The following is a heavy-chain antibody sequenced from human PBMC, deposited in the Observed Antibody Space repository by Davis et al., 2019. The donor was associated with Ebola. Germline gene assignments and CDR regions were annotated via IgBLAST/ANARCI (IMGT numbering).Heavy chain of an antibody. D-gene: IGHD3-3*01. CDR2: ISGSGGST. CDR1: GFTFSSYG. V-gene: IGHV3-21*01. Sequence: GESLKISCAASGFTFSSYGMHWVRQAPGKGLEWVSAISGSGGSTYYADSVKGRFTISRDNAKNSLYLQMNSLRAEDTAVYYCARAPASDFWSGYYLYWYFDLWGRGTLVTVSS. CDR3: ARAPASDFWSGYYLYWYFDL. J-gene: IGHJ2*01.